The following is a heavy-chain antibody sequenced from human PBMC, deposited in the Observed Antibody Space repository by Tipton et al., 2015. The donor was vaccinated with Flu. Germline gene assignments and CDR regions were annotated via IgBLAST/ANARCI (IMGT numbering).Heavy chain of an antibody. CDR1: GGSISSSSYY. Sequence: TLSLTCTVSGGSISSSSYYWSWIRQPAGKGLEWIGRIYTSGSTNYNPSLKSRVTISVDTSKNQFSLKLSSVTAADTAVYYCARGDSYGYSLYYYYGMDVWGQGTTVTVSS. CDR3: ARGDSYGYSLYYYYGMDV. CDR2: IYTSGST. V-gene: IGHV4-61*02. J-gene: IGHJ6*02. D-gene: IGHD5-18*01.